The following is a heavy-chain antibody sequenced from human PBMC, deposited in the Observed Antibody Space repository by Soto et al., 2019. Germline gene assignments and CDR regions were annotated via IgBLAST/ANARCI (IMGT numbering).Heavy chain of an antibody. D-gene: IGHD2-15*01. V-gene: IGHV3-23*01. Sequence: HPGGSLRLSCAASGFTFISYAMSWVRQAPGKGLEWVSAISGSGGSTYYADSVKGRFTISRDNSKNTLYLQMNSLRAEDTAVYYCAKAQSRGGPFDYWGQGTLVTVSS. CDR2: ISGSGGST. CDR1: GFTFISYA. CDR3: AKAQSRGGPFDY. J-gene: IGHJ4*02.